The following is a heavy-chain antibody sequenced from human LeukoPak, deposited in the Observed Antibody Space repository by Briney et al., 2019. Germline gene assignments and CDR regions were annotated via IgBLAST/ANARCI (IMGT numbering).Heavy chain of an antibody. Sequence: SETLSLTCAVYGGSFSGYYWSWIRQPPGKGLEWIGEINHSGSTNYNPSLTSRVTISVDTSKNQFSLKLSSVTAADTAVYYCATLVVVAATFDYWGQGTLVTVSS. CDR1: GGSFSGYY. J-gene: IGHJ4*02. D-gene: IGHD2-15*01. CDR3: ATLVVVAATFDY. CDR2: INHSGST. V-gene: IGHV4-34*01.